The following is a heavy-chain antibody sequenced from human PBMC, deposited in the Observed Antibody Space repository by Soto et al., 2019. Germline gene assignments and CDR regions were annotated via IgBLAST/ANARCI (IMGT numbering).Heavy chain of an antibody. CDR1: GGSISSYY. V-gene: IGHV4-4*07. J-gene: IGHJ4*02. CDR3: ARAMSSAAGLYFDY. CDR2: IHTTENT. D-gene: IGHD6-13*01. Sequence: SETLSLTCTVSGGSISSYYWSWLRQPAGKGLEWIGRIHTTENTNYNPSLKSRVTMSVDTSNNQFSLKLSSLTAADTAVYYCARAMSSAAGLYFDYWGQGTLVTVSS.